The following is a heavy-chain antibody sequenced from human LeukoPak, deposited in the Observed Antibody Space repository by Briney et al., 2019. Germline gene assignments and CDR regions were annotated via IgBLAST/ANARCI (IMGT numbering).Heavy chain of an antibody. Sequence: PSETLSLTCTVSGGSISNYHWSWMRQPPGKGLEWIGCFYHSGSTTYNPSLKSRVTTSVDTSKNEFSLKLNSVTAAGTAVYYCASTQQWLAFDYWGQGILVTVSS. CDR3: ASTQQWLAFDY. CDR2: FYHSGST. V-gene: IGHV4-59*01. J-gene: IGHJ4*02. D-gene: IGHD6-19*01. CDR1: GGSISNYH.